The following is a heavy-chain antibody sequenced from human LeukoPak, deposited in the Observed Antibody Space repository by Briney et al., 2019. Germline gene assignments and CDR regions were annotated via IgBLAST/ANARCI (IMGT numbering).Heavy chain of an antibody. CDR2: ISYDGSNK. CDR1: GFTFSSYA. CDR3: ARDLARLGYFDY. D-gene: IGHD6-19*01. V-gene: IGHV3-30-3*01. J-gene: IGHJ4*02. Sequence: GGSLRLSCAASGFTFSSYAKHWVRQAPGKGLEWVAVISYDGSNKYYADSVKGRFTISRDNSKNTLYLQMNSLRAEDTAVYYCARDLARLGYFDYWGQGTLVTVSS.